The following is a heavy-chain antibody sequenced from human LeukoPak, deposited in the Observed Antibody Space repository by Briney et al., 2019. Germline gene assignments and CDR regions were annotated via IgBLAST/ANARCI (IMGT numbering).Heavy chain of an antibody. V-gene: IGHV1-2*06. CDR1: GYTLTDYY. J-gene: IGHJ4*02. D-gene: IGHD3-22*01. CDR2: INPNSGGT. CDR3: ARVGYYESSGYYEY. Sequence: VASVTVSCTASGYTLTDYYMHWVRQAPGQGFEWMGRINPNSGGTNYAQKFQGRVTMTRDTSISTVYMELSRLRSDDTAVYYCARVGYYESSGYYEYWGQGTLVTVSS.